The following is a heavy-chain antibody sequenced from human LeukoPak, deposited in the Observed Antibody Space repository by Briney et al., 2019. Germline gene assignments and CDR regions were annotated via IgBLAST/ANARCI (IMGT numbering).Heavy chain of an antibody. Sequence: GGSLRLSCSASGFTFTSHVMHWVRQAPGKGLQYVSGISMNVQTTYYAGSVKGRFTISRDNAKNSLYLQMNSLRAEDTAVYYCARESHPQRLSFDYWGQGTLVTVSS. V-gene: IGHV3-64*04. J-gene: IGHJ4*02. CDR2: ISMNVQTT. CDR3: ARESHPQRLSFDY. CDR1: GFTFTSHV. D-gene: IGHD3-16*02.